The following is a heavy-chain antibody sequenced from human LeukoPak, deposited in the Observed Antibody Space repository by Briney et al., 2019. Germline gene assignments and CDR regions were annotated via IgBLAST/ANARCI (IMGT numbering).Heavy chain of an antibody. V-gene: IGHV3-11*01. CDR3: ARRQLTSRPVDY. Sequence: PGGSLRLSCAASGFTFSDYYMSWIRQAPGKGLERISYNSGSSGTIYYGDSVKGRFTISRENAKNSLYLQMNRLRAEDTAVYYCARRQLTSRPVDYWGQGTLVTVSS. CDR2: NSGSSGTI. D-gene: IGHD1-1*01. CDR1: GFTFSDYY. J-gene: IGHJ4*02.